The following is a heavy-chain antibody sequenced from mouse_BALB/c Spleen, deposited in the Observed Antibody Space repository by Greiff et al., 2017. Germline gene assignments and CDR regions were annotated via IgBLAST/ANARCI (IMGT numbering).Heavy chain of an antibody. V-gene: IGHV2-6-7*01. CDR2: IWGDGST. D-gene: IGHD2-1*01. Sequence: QVQLKESGPGLVAPSQSLSITCTVSGFSLTGYGVNWVRQPPGKGLEWLGMIWGDGSTDYNSALKSRLSISKDNSKSQVFLKMNSLQTDDTARYYCARDQEGSGYGNYENYAMDYWGQGTSVTVSS. CDR1: GFSLTGYG. CDR3: ARDQEGSGYGNYENYAMDY. J-gene: IGHJ4*01.